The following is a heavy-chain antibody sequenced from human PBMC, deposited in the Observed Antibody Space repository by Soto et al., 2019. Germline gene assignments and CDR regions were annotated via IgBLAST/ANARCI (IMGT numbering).Heavy chain of an antibody. CDR3: ASRTGYSSGFDAFDI. CDR1: GGTFSSYA. J-gene: IGHJ3*02. Sequence: SVKVSCKASGGTFSSYAISWVRQAPGQGLEWMGGIIPIFGTANYAQKFQGRVTITADKSTSTAYMELSSLRSEDTAIYYCASRTGYSSGFDAFDIWGHGTMVTVSS. V-gene: IGHV1-69*06. D-gene: IGHD6-19*01. CDR2: IIPIFGTA.